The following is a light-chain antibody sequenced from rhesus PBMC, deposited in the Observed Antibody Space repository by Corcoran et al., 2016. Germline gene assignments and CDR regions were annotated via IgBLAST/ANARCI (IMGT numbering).Light chain of an antibody. CDR1: ENVNNY. Sequence: DIQMTQSPSSLSASVGDRVTIACRASENVNNYLNWYQQKPGKALKLLIYEASTLQSGVPSRFSGRGSGTDYTFTISSLQPEDVATYYCQHGYGTPWTFGQGTNVEIK. J-gene: IGKJ1*01. CDR3: QHGYGTPWT. CDR2: EAS. V-gene: IGKV1-74*01.